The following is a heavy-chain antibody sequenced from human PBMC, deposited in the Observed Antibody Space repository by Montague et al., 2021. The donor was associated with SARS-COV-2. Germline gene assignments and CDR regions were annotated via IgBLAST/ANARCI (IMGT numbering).Heavy chain of an antibody. CDR1: GFTFSSYS. Sequence: SLRLSCAASGFTFSSYSMNWVRQAPGKGLEWVSSISSSSSYIYYADSVKGRFTISRDNAKNSLYLQMNSLRTEDTAMYYCAREHPGTIFGVVRLGEGFDYWGQGTLVTVSS. D-gene: IGHD3-3*01. V-gene: IGHV3-21*01. J-gene: IGHJ4*02. CDR2: ISSSSSYI. CDR3: AREHPGTIFGVVRLGEGFDY.